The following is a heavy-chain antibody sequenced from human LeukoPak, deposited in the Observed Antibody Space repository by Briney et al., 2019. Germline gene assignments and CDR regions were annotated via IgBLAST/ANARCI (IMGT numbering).Heavy chain of an antibody. V-gene: IGHV4-59*01. D-gene: IGHD1-20*01. J-gene: IGHJ5*02. CDR1: GGSISSYY. Sequence: SETLSLTCTVSGGSISSYYWNWIRQPPGKGLEWIGYIYYSGSTNYNPSLKSRVTISVDTSKNQFSLKLSSVTAADTAVYYCARSGVITGWFDPWGQGSLVTVSS. CDR3: ARSGVITGWFDP. CDR2: IYYSGST.